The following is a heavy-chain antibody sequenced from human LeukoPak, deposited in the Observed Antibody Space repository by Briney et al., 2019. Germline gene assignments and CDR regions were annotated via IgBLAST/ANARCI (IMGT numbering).Heavy chain of an antibody. CDR3: ARDRFDRSGSNWFDP. J-gene: IGHJ5*02. D-gene: IGHD3-22*01. V-gene: IGHV3-11*05. CDR2: ISSSTVHT. CDR1: GFTFSDYY. Sequence: GGSLILSCAASGFTFSDYYMSWIRQAPGKGLEWISHISSSTVHTTYADSVKGRFTISRDNAKNSLSLQMNSLRAEDTAVYYCARDRFDRSGSNWFDPWGQGTLVTVSS.